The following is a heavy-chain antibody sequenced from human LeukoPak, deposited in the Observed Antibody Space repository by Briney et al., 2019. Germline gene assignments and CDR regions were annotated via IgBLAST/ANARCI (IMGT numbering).Heavy chain of an antibody. CDR2: INPNSGGT. D-gene: IGHD6-19*01. CDR3: ARDRVYSSGWYAEGAFDI. J-gene: IGHJ3*02. Sequence: GASVTVSCKASGYTFTGYYMHWVRQAPGQGLEGMGWINPNSGGTNYAQKFQGRVTMTRDTSISTAYMELSRLRSDDTAVYYCARDRVYSSGWYAEGAFDIWGQGTMVTVSS. CDR1: GYTFTGYY. V-gene: IGHV1-2*02.